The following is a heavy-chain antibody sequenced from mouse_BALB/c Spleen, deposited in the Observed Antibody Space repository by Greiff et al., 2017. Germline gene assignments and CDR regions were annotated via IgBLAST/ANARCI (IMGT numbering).Heavy chain of an antibody. CDR1: GYTFTSYW. D-gene: IGHD2-3*01. J-gene: IGHJ1*01. CDR2: INPSTGYT. CDR3: ARSDGYNRGYFDV. V-gene: IGHV1-7*01. Sequence: QVQLQQSGAELAKPGASVKMSCKASGYTFTSYWMHWVKQRPGQGLEWIGYINPSTGYTEYNQKFKDKATLTADKSSSTAYMQLSSLTSEDSAVYYCARSDGYNRGYFDVWGAGTTVTVSS.